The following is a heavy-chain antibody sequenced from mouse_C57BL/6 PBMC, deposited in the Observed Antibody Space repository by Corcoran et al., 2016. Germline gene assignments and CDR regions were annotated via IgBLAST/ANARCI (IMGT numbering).Heavy chain of an antibody. J-gene: IGHJ1*03. CDR3: AFYGNYVGWYFDV. D-gene: IGHD2-1*01. CDR1: GYTFTSSW. V-gene: IGHV1-61*01. CDR2: IYPSDSET. Sequence: QVQLQQPGAELVRPGSSVKLSCKASGYTFTSSWMDWVKQRPGQGLEWIGNIYPSDSETHYNQKFKDKATLTVDKSSSTAYMQLSSLTSEDSAVYYCAFYGNYVGWYFDVWGTGTTVTVSS.